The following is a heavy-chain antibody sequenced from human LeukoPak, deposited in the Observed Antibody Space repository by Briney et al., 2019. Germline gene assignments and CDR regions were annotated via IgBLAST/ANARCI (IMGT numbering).Heavy chain of an antibody. J-gene: IGHJ4*02. D-gene: IGHD5-12*01. CDR1: GGSISSSNW. CDR3: ARDPRGYSGYDGFDY. CDR2: IYHSGST. V-gene: IGHV4-4*02. Sequence: SETLSLTCAVSGGSISSSNWWSWVRQPPGKGLEWIGEIYHSGSTNYNPSLKSRVTISVDKSKNQFSLKLSSVTAADTAVYYCARDPRGYSGYDGFDYWGQGTLVTVSS.